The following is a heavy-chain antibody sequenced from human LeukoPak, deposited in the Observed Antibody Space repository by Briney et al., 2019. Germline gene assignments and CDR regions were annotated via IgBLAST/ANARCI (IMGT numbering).Heavy chain of an antibody. Sequence: GGSLRLSCAASGFTFSSYAMSWVRQAPGKGLEWVSAISGSGGSTYYADSVKGRFTISRDNSKNTLYLQMNSLRSEDTAVYYCAKGLGYCSSTSCYWARDAFDIWGQGTMVTVSS. CDR1: GFTFSSYA. J-gene: IGHJ3*02. D-gene: IGHD2-2*01. CDR2: ISGSGGST. V-gene: IGHV3-23*01. CDR3: AKGLGYCSSTSCYWARDAFDI.